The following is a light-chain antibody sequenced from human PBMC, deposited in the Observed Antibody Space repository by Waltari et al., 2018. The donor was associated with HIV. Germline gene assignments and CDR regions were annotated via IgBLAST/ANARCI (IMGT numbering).Light chain of an antibody. V-gene: IGLV2-14*03. CDR2: DVS. J-gene: IGLJ2*01. Sequence: QSALTQPASVSGSPGQSITISCTGTSNDVGHFGYLSWYPQHPSKAPKLLIYDVSNRPSGVSNRFSGSKSGNTASLTISGLQTEDESDYYCCSFSITSTVVFGGGTKVTVI. CDR1: SNDVGHFGY. CDR3: CSFSITSTVV.